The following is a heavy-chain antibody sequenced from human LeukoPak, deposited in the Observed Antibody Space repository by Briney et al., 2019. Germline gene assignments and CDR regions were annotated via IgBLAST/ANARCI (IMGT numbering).Heavy chain of an antibody. CDR1: GNIFTTYW. CDR2: SYTAVTDS. Sequence: GASLLISCKGSGNIFTTYWICWVREMRGKGLGLWGISYTAVTDSRYNPSFQGHVTSSFDKTISTAYLQWSSLKASDTAMYYCVRQGGSYEIASDAFDIWGQGTVVTVTS. CDR3: VRQGGSYEIASDAFDI. V-gene: IGHV5-51*01. J-gene: IGHJ3*02. D-gene: IGHD1-26*01.